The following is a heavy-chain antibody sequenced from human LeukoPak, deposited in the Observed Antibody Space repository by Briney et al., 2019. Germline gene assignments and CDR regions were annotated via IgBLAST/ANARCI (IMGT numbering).Heavy chain of an antibody. J-gene: IGHJ6*03. D-gene: IGHD2-15*01. V-gene: IGHV3-21*01. CDR3: ARDPGGPGSNYYMDV. CDR1: GFTFSSYS. Sequence: GGSLRLSCAASGFTFSSYSMNWVRQAPGKGLEWVSSISSSSSYIYYADSVKGRFTISRDNAKNSLYLQMNSLRAEDTAVYYCARDPGGPGSNYYMDVWGKGTTVTISS. CDR2: ISSSSSYI.